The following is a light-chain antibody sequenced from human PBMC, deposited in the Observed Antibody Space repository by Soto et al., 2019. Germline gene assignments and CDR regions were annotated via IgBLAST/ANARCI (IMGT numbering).Light chain of an antibody. Sequence: EIVLTQSPGTLSLSPGDRATLSCRASHTVTGNYLAWYHQKPGQAPRLLIHSASSRATGIPDRFSASGTGTVFTLTISSLEPADFAVYYCQQRSNWPPITFGQGTRLEIK. CDR2: SAS. V-gene: IGKV3D-20*02. CDR3: QQRSNWPPIT. J-gene: IGKJ5*01. CDR1: HTVTGNY.